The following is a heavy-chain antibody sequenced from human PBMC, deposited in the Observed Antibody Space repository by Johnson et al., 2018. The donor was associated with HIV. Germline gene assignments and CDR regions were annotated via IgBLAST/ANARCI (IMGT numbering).Heavy chain of an antibody. CDR2: IYSGGIT. D-gene: IGHD3-10*01. Sequence: VQLVESGGGLIQPGVSLRLSCAASGFTVSSNYMSWVRQAPGNGLELVSVIYSGGITYYADSVKVRFTISRDNSKNTLYLQMNSLRAEDTAVYYGARAGVVVSYGSWKAFTSWSQGTLVTVS. CDR1: GFTVSSNY. V-gene: IGHV3-53*01. J-gene: IGHJ3*01. CDR3: ARAGVVVSYGSWKAFTS.